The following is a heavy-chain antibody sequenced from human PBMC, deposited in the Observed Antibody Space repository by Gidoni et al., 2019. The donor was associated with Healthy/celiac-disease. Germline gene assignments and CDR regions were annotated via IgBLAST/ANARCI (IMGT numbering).Heavy chain of an antibody. CDR3: ATGGTAMADPFDY. Sequence: EVQLVESGGGLVQPGRSLRLSCAASGFTFDDYAMHWVRQAPGKGLEWVSGISWNSGSIGYADSVKGRFTISRDNAKNSLYLQMNSLRAEDTALYYCATGGTAMADPFDYWGQGTLVTVSS. J-gene: IGHJ4*02. V-gene: IGHV3-9*01. CDR1: GFTFDDYA. D-gene: IGHD5-18*01. CDR2: ISWNSGSI.